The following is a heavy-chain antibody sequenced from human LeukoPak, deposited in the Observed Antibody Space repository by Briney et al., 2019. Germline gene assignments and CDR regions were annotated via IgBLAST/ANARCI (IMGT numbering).Heavy chain of an antibody. J-gene: IGHJ4*02. CDR1: GYTFTSYY. D-gene: IGHD1-20*01. Sequence: ASVKVSCKACGYTFTSYYMHWVRQAPGQGLEWMGIINPSGGSTSYAQKFQGRVTMTRDMSTSTVYMELSGLRSEDTAVYYCARDLARGIVYLGYWGQGTLVTVSS. V-gene: IGHV1-46*01. CDR3: ARDLARGIVYLGY. CDR2: INPSGGST.